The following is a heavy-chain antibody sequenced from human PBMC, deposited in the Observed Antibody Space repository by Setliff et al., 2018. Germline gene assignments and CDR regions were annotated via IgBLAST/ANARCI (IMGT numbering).Heavy chain of an antibody. CDR3: ARHWDFCGGNCPHNSIDY. D-gene: IGHD2-21*02. CDR1: GASINRDY. CDR2: IHYSGST. Sequence: KPSETLSLTCSVSGASINRDYWNWIRQPPGKGLEWIGYIHYSGSTNYNPSLNSRVTISADTSKNQFSVRLNSVTAADTAVYYCARHWDFCGGNCPHNSIDYWGRGALVTVSS. V-gene: IGHV4-59*08. J-gene: IGHJ4*02.